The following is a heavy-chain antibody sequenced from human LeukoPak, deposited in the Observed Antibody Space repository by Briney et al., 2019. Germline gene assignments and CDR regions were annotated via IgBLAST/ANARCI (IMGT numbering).Heavy chain of an antibody. CDR2: ISSSSSTI. D-gene: IGHD3-22*01. CDR1: GFTFSSYS. CDR3: AKDKGQYYYDSSGYYY. Sequence: GGSLRLSCAASGFTFSSYSMNWVRQAPGKGLEWVSYISSSSSTIYYADSVKGRFTISRDNAKNSLYLQMNSLRAEDTAVYYCAKDKGQYYYDSSGYYYWGQGTLVTVSS. J-gene: IGHJ4*02. V-gene: IGHV3-48*01.